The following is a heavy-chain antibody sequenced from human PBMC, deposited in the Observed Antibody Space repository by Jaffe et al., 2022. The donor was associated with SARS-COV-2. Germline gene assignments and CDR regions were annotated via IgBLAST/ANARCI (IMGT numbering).Heavy chain of an antibody. D-gene: IGHD3-16*01. CDR1: GFTFSNAW. V-gene: IGHV3-15*01. CDR3: TTDGGAFYE. CDR2: IKSKTDGWTT. Sequence: EVQLVESGGGLVKPGGSLRLSCAASGFTFSNAWMSWVRQAPGKGLEWVGRIKSKTDGWTTDYAAPVKGRFTISRDDSKNTLSLQMNSLKTEDTAVYYCTTDGGAFYEWGQGTLVTVSS. J-gene: IGHJ4*02.